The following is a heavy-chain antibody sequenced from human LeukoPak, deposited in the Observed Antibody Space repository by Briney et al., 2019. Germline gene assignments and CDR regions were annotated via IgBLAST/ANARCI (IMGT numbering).Heavy chain of an antibody. V-gene: IGHV3-48*03. CDR2: ISSSGTTI. CDR1: RFTFSSYE. CDR3: ARLITMIGADY. Sequence: GGSLRLSCAASRFTFSSYEMNWVRQAPGKGLEWVSYISSSGTTIYYADSVKGRFTISRDNAKNSLYLQMNSLRAEDTAVYYRARLITMIGADYWGQGTLVTVSS. J-gene: IGHJ4*02. D-gene: IGHD3-22*01.